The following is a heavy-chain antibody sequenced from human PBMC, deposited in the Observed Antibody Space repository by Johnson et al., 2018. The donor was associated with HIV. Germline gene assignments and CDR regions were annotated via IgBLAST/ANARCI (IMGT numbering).Heavy chain of an antibody. CDR3: ARDRGGYYYDSSGLDAFDI. V-gene: IGHV3-30*02. Sequence: HVQLVESGGGVVQPGGSLRLSCAASGFTFSSYGMHWVRQAPGKGLEWVAFIRYDGSNKYYADSVKGRFTISRDNSKNTLYVQMNRLRTEDTAVYSCARDRGGYYYDSSGLDAFDIWGQGTMVTVSS. CDR2: IRYDGSNK. J-gene: IGHJ3*02. D-gene: IGHD3-22*01. CDR1: GFTFSSYG.